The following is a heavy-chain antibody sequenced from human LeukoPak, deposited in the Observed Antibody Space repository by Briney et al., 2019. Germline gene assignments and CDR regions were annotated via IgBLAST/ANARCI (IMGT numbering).Heavy chain of an antibody. Sequence: ASVKVSCKASGGTFSSYAISWVRQAPGQGLEWMGGIISIFGTANYAQKFQGRVTITTDESTSTAYMELSSLRSEDTAVYYCAREYYYDSSGSWNSFDPWGQGTLVTVSS. D-gene: IGHD3-22*01. V-gene: IGHV1-69*05. CDR2: IISIFGTA. J-gene: IGHJ5*02. CDR3: AREYYYDSSGSWNSFDP. CDR1: GGTFSSYA.